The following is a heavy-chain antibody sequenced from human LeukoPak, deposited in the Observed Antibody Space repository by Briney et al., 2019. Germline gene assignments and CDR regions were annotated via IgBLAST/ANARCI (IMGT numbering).Heavy chain of an antibody. J-gene: IGHJ4*02. CDR2: ISYDGSNK. Sequence: PGGSLRLSCAASGFTFSSYAMHWVRQAPGKGLEWVAVISYDGSNKYYADSVKGRFTISRDNSKNTLYLQMNSLRAEDTAVYYCAKLEGPFGKSWPYYFDYWGQGTLVTVSS. D-gene: IGHD3-16*01. CDR3: AKLEGPFGKSWPYYFDY. CDR1: GFTFSSYA. V-gene: IGHV3-30-3*02.